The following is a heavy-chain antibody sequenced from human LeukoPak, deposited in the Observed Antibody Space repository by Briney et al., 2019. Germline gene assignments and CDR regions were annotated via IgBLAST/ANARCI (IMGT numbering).Heavy chain of an antibody. CDR1: GFTFSSYS. V-gene: IGHV3-48*04. CDR2: ISSSSSTI. J-gene: IGHJ3*02. Sequence: GGSLRLSCAASGFTFSSYSMNWVRQAPGKGLEWVSYISSSSSTIYYADSVKGRFTISRDNAKNSLYLQMNSLRAEDTAVYYCAGEGEWELLNAFDIWGQGTMVTVSS. CDR3: AGEGEWELLNAFDI. D-gene: IGHD1-26*01.